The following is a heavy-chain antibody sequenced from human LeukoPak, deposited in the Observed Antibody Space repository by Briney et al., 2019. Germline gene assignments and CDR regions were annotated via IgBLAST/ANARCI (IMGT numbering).Heavy chain of an antibody. V-gene: IGHV3-66*01. J-gene: IGHJ3*02. CDR2: IYSGGST. Sequence: SGGSLRLSCAASGFTVSSNYMSWVRQAPGKGLERVSVIYSGGSTYYADSVKGRFTISRDNSKNTLYLQMNSLRAEDTAVYYCARDSTARFPGSGAFDIWGQGTMVTVSS. CDR3: ARDSTARFPGSGAFDI. CDR1: GFTVSSNY.